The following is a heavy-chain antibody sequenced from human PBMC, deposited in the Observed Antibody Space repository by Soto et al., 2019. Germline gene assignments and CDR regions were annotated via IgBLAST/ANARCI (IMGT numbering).Heavy chain of an antibody. CDR2: ISGSGGST. Sequence: EVQLLESGGGLVQPGGSLRLSCAASGFTFSSYAMSWVRQAPGKGLEWVTAISGSGGSTYYADSVKGRFTITRDNSKNTLYLQMTSLRASDTAVYYCAKHPQLETLDYWGQGTLVTVSS. CDR3: AKHPQLETLDY. D-gene: IGHD1-1*01. CDR1: GFTFSSYA. V-gene: IGHV3-23*01. J-gene: IGHJ4*02.